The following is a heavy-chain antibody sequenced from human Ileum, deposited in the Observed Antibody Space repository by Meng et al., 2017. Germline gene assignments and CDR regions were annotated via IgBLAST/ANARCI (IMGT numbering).Heavy chain of an antibody. Sequence: GESLKISCAASGFTFSSYWMSWVRQAPGKGLEWVANIKQDGSVKYYVDSVKGRFTISRDNAKNSLFLQMNSLRDEDSAVYYCARDAAGALDYWGQGTLVTVSS. CDR1: GFTFSSYW. J-gene: IGHJ4*02. CDR3: ARDAAGALDY. D-gene: IGHD7-27*01. V-gene: IGHV3-7*01. CDR2: IKQDGSVK.